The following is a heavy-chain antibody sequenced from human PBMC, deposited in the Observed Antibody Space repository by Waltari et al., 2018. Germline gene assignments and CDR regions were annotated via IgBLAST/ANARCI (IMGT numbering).Heavy chain of an antibody. Sequence: QVQLVQSGAEVKKPGASVKVSCKASGYTFTSYAMHWVRQAPGQRLEWMGWINAGNGNTKYSQKFQGRVTITRDTSASTAYMELSSLRSEDTAVYYCATGDTGGHAFDIWGQGTMVTVSS. V-gene: IGHV1-3*01. CDR3: ATGDTGGHAFDI. D-gene: IGHD7-27*01. CDR1: GYTFTSYA. J-gene: IGHJ3*02. CDR2: INAGNGNT.